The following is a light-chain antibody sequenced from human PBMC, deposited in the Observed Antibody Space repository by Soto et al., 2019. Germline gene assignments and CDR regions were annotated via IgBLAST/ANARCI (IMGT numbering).Light chain of an antibody. V-gene: IGKV3-15*01. CDR1: QSVSGD. CDR3: QQYNSSPYT. CDR2: SAS. Sequence: EIVMTQSPATLSVSPGERATLSCRASQSVSGDLAWYQQRPGQAPRLLIYSASTWATGIPARFSGSGSGTEFTLTISSLQSEDFAVYYCQQYNSSPYTFGQGTSLEIK. J-gene: IGKJ2*01.